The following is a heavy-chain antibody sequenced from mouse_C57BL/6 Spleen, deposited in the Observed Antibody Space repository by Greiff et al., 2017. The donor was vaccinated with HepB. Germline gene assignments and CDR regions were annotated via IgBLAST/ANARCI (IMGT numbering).Heavy chain of an antibody. D-gene: IGHD2-2*01. CDR2: INPNNGGT. V-gene: IGHV1-22*01. J-gene: IGHJ3*01. Sequence: VQLKESGPELVKPGASVKMSCKASGYTFTDYNMHWVKQSHGKSLEWIGYINPNNGGTSYNQKFKGKATLTVNKSSSTAYMELRSLTSEDSAVYYCASSGGYDGGFAYWGQGTLVTVSA. CDR3: ASSGGYDGGFAY. CDR1: GYTFTDYN.